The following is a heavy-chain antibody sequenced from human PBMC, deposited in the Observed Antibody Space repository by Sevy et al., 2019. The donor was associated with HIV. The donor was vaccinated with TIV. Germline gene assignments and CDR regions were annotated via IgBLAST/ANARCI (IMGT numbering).Heavy chain of an antibody. J-gene: IGHJ4*02. CDR2: IKQDGSVK. CDR3: VRAIAADGSF. CDR1: GFTFSSYW. Sequence: GGSLRLSCAASGFTFSSYWMSWVRQAPGKGLEWVANIKQDGSVKYYVDSVKGRFTISRDNARNLVFLQMNSLRVEDMALYYCVRAIAADGSFWGQGTLVTVSS. D-gene: IGHD6-13*01. V-gene: IGHV3-7*01.